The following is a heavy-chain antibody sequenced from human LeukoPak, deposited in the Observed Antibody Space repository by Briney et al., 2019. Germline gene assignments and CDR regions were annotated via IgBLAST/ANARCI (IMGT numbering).Heavy chain of an antibody. CDR3: AKDISAYSSGRFDY. CDR2: IKQDGREK. D-gene: IGHD6-19*01. Sequence: GGSLRLSCAASGFTFSSSWVSWVRQAPGKWLEWVANIKQDGREKYYVDSVKGRFTISRDNAKNSLYLQMNSMRAEDTALYYCAKDISAYSSGRFDYWGQGTLVTVSS. V-gene: IGHV3-7*03. J-gene: IGHJ4*02. CDR1: GFTFSSSW.